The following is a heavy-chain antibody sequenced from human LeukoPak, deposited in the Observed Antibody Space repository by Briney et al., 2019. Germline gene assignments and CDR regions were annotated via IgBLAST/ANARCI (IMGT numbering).Heavy chain of an antibody. V-gene: IGHV3-21*01. J-gene: IGHJ1*01. Sequence: GGSLRLSCAASGFTFSSYSMNWVRQAPGKGLEWVSSIGSSSSYIYYADSVKGRFTISRDNAKNSLYLQMNSLRAEDTAVYYCASALERYFQHWGQGTLVTVSS. CDR1: GFTFSSYS. D-gene: IGHD3-16*02. CDR2: IGSSSSYI. CDR3: ASALERYFQH.